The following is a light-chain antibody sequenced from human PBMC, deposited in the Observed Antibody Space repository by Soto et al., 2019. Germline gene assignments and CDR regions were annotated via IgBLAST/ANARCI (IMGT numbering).Light chain of an antibody. V-gene: IGKV3-15*01. Sequence: EIVMTQSPANLSVSPGERATLSCRASQSISSNLAWYQQKPGQGPRLLIYGASTRATGIPARFSGSGSGTEFPRTISSLQTEDLAVYYCQQYNKWTPYTFGQGTKLEIK. J-gene: IGKJ2*01. CDR1: QSISSN. CDR2: GAS. CDR3: QQYNKWTPYT.